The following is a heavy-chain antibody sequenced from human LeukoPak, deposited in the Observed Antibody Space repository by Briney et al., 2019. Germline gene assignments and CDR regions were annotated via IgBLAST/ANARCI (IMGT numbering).Heavy chain of an antibody. CDR3: ARDGFVGYSSGRSTDALVTFDI. CDR1: GYTFTSYG. Sequence: GASVKVSCKASGYTFTSYGISWVRQAPGQGLEWMGGIIPIFGTANYAQKFQGRVTITADKSTSTAYMELSSLRSEDTAVYYCARDGFVGYSSGRSTDALVTFDIWGQGTMVTVSS. CDR2: IIPIFGTA. V-gene: IGHV1-69*06. J-gene: IGHJ3*02. D-gene: IGHD6-19*01.